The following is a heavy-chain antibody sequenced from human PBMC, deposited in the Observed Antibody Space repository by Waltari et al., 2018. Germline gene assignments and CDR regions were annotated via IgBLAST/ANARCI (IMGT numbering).Heavy chain of an antibody. D-gene: IGHD6-13*01. V-gene: IGHV4-34*01. CDR2: ILHSGSI. J-gene: IGHJ4*02. CDR3: VRGKMYSRPYFDY. Sequence: QMQLQQWGAGLLKPSETLSPTCAVPGDSFFGYYWNWNRQPPGRGLEWTGEILHSGSINYNPSLESRITISQDMSKNQFSLKLTSVTAADSAVYYCVRGKMYSRPYFDYWGQGTLVTVSS. CDR1: GDSFFGYY.